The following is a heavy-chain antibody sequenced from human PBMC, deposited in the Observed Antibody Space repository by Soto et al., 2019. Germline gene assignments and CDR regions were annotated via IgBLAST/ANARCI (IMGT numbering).Heavy chain of an antibody. CDR3: ARETRRAPMLPAGWFDP. Sequence: SVKVSCKASGGTFSSYAISWVRQAPGQGLEWMGGIIPIFGTANYAQKFQGRVTITADESTSTAYMELSSLRSEDTAVYYCARETRRAPMLPAGWFDPWGQGTLVTVSS. V-gene: IGHV1-69*13. D-gene: IGHD3-16*01. CDR2: IIPIFGTA. J-gene: IGHJ5*02. CDR1: GGTFSSYA.